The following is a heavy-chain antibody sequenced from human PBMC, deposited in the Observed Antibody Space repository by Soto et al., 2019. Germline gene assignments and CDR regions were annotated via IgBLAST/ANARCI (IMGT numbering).Heavy chain of an antibody. Sequence: QAQVVQSGAEVRTPGSSVKLSCKASEGTFNSYAIAWVRQAPGQGLGWMGGIIPYYNTLNYAQKFQDRVTIPADDSTNTVYMELSSLRSDDTAVYFCASGASRWYPYFFDSWAQGTLVTVSS. CDR3: ASGASRWYPYFFDS. D-gene: IGHD6-13*01. CDR2: IIPYYNTL. J-gene: IGHJ4*02. CDR1: EGTFNSYA. V-gene: IGHV1-69*01.